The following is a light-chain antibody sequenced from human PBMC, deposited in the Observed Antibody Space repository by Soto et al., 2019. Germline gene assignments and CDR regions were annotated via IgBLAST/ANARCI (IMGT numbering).Light chain of an antibody. J-gene: IGLJ7*01. CDR1: SGSIASNY. Sequence: NFMLTQPHSVSESPGKTVTISCTGSSGSIASNYVQWYQQRPGSAPTTVIYEDNQRPSGVPDRFSGSIDSSSNYASLTISGLKTEDEADYYCHSYDSSTHHAVFGGGTQLTVL. V-gene: IGLV6-57*02. CDR2: EDN. CDR3: HSYDSSTHHAV.